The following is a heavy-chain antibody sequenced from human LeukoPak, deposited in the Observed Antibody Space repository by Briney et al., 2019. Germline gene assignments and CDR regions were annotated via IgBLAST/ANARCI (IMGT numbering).Heavy chain of an antibody. V-gene: IGHV3-7*01. CDR3: ARDRGVGFDY. J-gene: IGHJ4*02. CDR1: GFTFSSYW. CDR2: IKQDGSEK. Sequence: GGSLRLSCAASGFTFSSYWVSWVRQAPGKGLEWVANIKQDGSEKYYVDSVKGRFTISRDNAKNSLYLQMNSLRAEDTAVYYCARDRGVGFDYWGQGTLVTVSS.